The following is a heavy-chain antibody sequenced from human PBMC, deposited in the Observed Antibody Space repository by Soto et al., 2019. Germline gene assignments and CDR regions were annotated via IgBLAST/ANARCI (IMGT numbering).Heavy chain of an antibody. CDR1: GGSISSGDCY. CDR2: IYYSGSP. Sequence: PSETLSLTCTVSGGSISSGDCYWSWIRQPPGKGLEWIGYIYYSGSPYYNPSLKSRVTISVDTSKNQFSLKLSSVTAADTAVYYCARVRSGYGDYYFDYWGQGTLVTVSS. J-gene: IGHJ4*02. CDR3: ARVRSGYGDYYFDY. V-gene: IGHV4-30-4*01. D-gene: IGHD5-12*01.